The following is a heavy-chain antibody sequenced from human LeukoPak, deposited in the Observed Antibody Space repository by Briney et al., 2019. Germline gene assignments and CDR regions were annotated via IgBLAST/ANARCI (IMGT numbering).Heavy chain of an antibody. CDR3: ARLRFDFWSGYTHPYFDY. D-gene: IGHD3-3*01. J-gene: IGHJ4*02. CDR2: IYYSGTT. CDR1: GGSISSSSYS. V-gene: IGHV4-39*01. Sequence: KPSETLSLTCTVSGGSISSSSYSWGWIRQPPGKGLEWIGSIYYSGTTYYNPALNSRVTISVDTSKIQFSLKLSSVAATDTAVYFCARLRFDFWSGYTHPYFDYWGQGTLVTVSS.